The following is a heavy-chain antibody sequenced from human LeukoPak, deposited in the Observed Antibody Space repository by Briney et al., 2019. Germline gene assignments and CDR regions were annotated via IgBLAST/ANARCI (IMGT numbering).Heavy chain of an antibody. Sequence: SQTLSLTCAISGDRVSSNSAAWSWIRQSPSRGLEWLGRTYYRSKWYNDYAGSVKSRLIVNPDTSKNQFSLQLNSVTPEDTAVYYCAREEVVVAGTHYYGMDVWGQGTTVTVSS. CDR3: AREEVVVAGTHYYGMDV. D-gene: IGHD2-15*01. J-gene: IGHJ6*02. CDR1: GDRVSSNSAA. CDR2: TYYRSKWYN. V-gene: IGHV6-1*01.